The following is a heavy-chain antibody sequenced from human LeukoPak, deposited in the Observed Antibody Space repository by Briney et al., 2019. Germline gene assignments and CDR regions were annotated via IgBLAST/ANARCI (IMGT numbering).Heavy chain of an antibody. V-gene: IGHV3-15*01. J-gene: IGHJ4*02. CDR1: GFAFSNAW. Sequence: PGGSLRLSCAASGFAFSNAWMSWVRQAPRKGLEWVGRIKSKTDGGTTDYAAPVKGRFTISRDDSKNTLYLQMNSLKTEDTAVYYCTTDIRPSGSYGVFDYWGQGTLVTVSS. D-gene: IGHD1-26*01. CDR3: TTDIRPSGSYGVFDY. CDR2: IKSKTDGGTT.